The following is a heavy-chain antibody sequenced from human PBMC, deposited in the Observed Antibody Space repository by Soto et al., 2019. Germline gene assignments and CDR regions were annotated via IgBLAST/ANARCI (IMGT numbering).Heavy chain of an antibody. Sequence: GGSLRLSCAASGFTFSSYGMHWVRQAPGKGLEWVALIWYDGSNKYYADSVKGRFTISRDNSKNTLYLQMNSLRAEDTAVYYCARGAEHDSSGYYGAHWGQGTLVTVSS. CDR2: IWYDGSNK. D-gene: IGHD3-22*01. CDR1: GFTFSSYG. J-gene: IGHJ4*02. V-gene: IGHV3-33*01. CDR3: ARGAEHDSSGYYGAH.